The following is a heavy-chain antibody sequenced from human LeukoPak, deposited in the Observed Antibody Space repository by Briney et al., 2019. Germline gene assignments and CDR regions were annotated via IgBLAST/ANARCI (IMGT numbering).Heavy chain of an antibody. CDR1: GGSISSYY. V-gene: IGHV4-59*01. J-gene: IGHJ5*02. D-gene: IGHD6-6*01. Sequence: SETLSLTCTVSGGSISSYYWSWIRQPPGKGLEWIGYIYYSGSTNYNPSLKSRVTISVDTSKNQFSLKLSSVTAADTAVYYCAREYSSSSGVGFDPWGQGTLVTVSS. CDR2: IYYSGST. CDR3: AREYSSSSGVGFDP.